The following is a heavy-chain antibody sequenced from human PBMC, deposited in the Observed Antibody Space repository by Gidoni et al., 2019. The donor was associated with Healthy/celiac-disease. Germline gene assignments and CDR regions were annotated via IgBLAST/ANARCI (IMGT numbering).Heavy chain of an antibody. CDR1: GFPFSSYS. Sequence: EVQLVESGGGLVQPGGSLRLSCAAYGFPFSSYSMNWVRQAPGKGLEWVSYISSSSSTIYYADSVKGRFTISRDNAKNSLYLQMNSLRAEDTAVYYCARDLYYYDSSGSGAGHWGQGTLVTVSS. D-gene: IGHD3-22*01. CDR3: ARDLYYYDSSGSGAGH. J-gene: IGHJ4*02. V-gene: IGHV3-48*04. CDR2: ISSSSSTI.